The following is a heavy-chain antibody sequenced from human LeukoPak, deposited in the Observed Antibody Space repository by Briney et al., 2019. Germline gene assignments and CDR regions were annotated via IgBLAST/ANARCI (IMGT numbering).Heavy chain of an antibody. CDR3: ARERITMVRGVIKDYGMDV. CDR1: GYTFTGYY. J-gene: IGHJ6*04. Sequence: ASVKVSCKASGYTFTGYYMHWVRQAPGQGLEWMGWINPNSGGTNYAQKFQGWVTMTRDTSISTAYMELSRLRSDDTAVYHCARERITMVRGVIKDYGMDVWGKGTTVAVSS. V-gene: IGHV1-2*04. CDR2: INPNSGGT. D-gene: IGHD3-10*01.